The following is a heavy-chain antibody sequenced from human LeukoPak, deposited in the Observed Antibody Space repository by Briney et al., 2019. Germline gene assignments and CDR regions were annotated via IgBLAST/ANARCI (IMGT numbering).Heavy chain of an antibody. J-gene: IGHJ4*02. CDR3: ARDPPGQLWLRGDFDY. V-gene: IGHV3-21*01. Sequence: GGSLRLSCSASGFNFSSYSMKWLRQAPGKGLQGVSSISSSSSDIYYADSVKGRFNISRDNAKNSLYLQMNSLRAEDTAVYYCARDPPGQLWLRGDFDYWGQGTLVTVSS. D-gene: IGHD5-18*01. CDR1: GFNFSSYS. CDR2: ISSSSSDI.